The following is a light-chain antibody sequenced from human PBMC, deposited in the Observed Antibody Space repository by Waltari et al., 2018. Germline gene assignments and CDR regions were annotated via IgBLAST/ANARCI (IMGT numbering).Light chain of an antibody. CDR2: EVT. J-gene: IGLJ2*01. Sequence: QSALTQPASVSGSPGQSITIPCTGTSSDVGGYNFVSWYKQHPGEVPKLMIYEVTKRPSGISNRFSASKSGNTASLTISGLQAEDEADYYCCSFAGSTTVIFGGGTRLTVL. CDR3: CSFAGSTTVI. V-gene: IGLV2-23*02. CDR1: SSDVGGYNF.